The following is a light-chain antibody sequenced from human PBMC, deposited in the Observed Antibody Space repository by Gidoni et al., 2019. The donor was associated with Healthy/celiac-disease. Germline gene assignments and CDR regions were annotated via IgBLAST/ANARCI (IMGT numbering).Light chain of an antibody. V-gene: IGKV3-11*01. Sequence: PANLSLAPVERATISCRARESVSRYIAWYQKKTGQAHRLLIYDESNRATGIPARLSGSGSGTDFTLTISSIEPEDFAVYYCQQRSNCLFTFGPXTKVEIK. CDR1: ESVSRY. J-gene: IGKJ3*01. CDR3: QQRSNCLFT. CDR2: DES.